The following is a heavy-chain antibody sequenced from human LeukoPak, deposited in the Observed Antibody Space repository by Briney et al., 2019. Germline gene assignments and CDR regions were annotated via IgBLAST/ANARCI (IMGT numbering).Heavy chain of an antibody. V-gene: IGHV3-23*01. CDR1: GFTFSDSH. CDR2: INGRGGST. D-gene: IGHD1-26*01. Sequence: PGGSLRLSCAVSGFTFSDSHMTWIRQAPGKGLDWVSGINGRGGSTYYADSVKGRFTISRDNSKNTLYLQMNSLRAEDTAVYYCAKNEWELTQGVDYWGQGTLVTVSS. CDR3: AKNEWELTQGVDY. J-gene: IGHJ4*02.